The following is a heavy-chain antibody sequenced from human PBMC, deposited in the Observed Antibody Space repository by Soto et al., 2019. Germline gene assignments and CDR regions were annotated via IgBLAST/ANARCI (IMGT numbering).Heavy chain of an antibody. CDR2: IFDSGIT. D-gene: IGHD2-21*02. J-gene: IGHJ5*02. V-gene: IGHV4-30-4*01. CDR3: ASQFCSGGACFNWFDP. CDR1: GGSIRSSLYY. Sequence: PSETLSLTCTVSGGSIRSSLYYWSWIRQPPGKGLEWIGYIFDSGITRYNPSLKSRVAMSVDTSKNQFSLNLTSVTAADTAVYFCASQFCSGGACFNWFDPWGHGTLVTVSS.